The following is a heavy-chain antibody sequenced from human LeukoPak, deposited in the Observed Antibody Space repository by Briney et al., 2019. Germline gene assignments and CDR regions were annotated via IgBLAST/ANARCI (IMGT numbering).Heavy chain of an antibody. CDR2: MYYSGTT. Sequence: PSETLSLTCTVSGGSITSYYRSWIRQSPGKGLEWIGFMYYSGTTNYNPSLKSRVTISLGMSKNQFSLKLSSVTAADTAVYYCARLPMAVTPHVDYWGQGTLVTVSS. V-gene: IGHV4-59*01. J-gene: IGHJ4*02. CDR3: ARLPMAVTPHVDY. D-gene: IGHD2-21*02. CDR1: GGSITSYY.